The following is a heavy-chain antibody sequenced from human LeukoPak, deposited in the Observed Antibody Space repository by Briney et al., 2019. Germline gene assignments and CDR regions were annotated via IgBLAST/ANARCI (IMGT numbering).Heavy chain of an antibody. D-gene: IGHD1-1*01. Sequence: SQTLSLTCTVSGDSISSGGYYWSWIRQPAGRGLEWIGRIYTTGSTNYNPSLKSRVTISVDTSKNQFSLKLSSVTAADTAVYYCAREPGQLDYWGQGTLVTVSS. J-gene: IGHJ4*02. CDR2: IYTTGST. CDR1: GDSISSGGYY. V-gene: IGHV4-61*02. CDR3: AREPGQLDY.